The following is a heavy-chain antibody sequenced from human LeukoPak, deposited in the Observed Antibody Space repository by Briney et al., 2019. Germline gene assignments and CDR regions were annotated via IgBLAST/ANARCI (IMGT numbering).Heavy chain of an antibody. Sequence: PSQTLSLTCTVSGGSISSGSYYWSWIRQPAGKGLEWIGRIYTSGSTNYNPSLKSRVTISVDTSKNQFSLKLTSVTAADTAVYHCARAPNDYGDYGPLDLWGQGTLVIVSS. CDR3: ARAPNDYGDYGPLDL. J-gene: IGHJ5*02. D-gene: IGHD4-17*01. CDR1: GGSISSGSYY. V-gene: IGHV4-61*02. CDR2: IYTSGST.